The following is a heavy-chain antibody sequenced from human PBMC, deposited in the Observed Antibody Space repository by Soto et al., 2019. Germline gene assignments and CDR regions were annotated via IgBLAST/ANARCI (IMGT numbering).Heavy chain of an antibody. J-gene: IGHJ4*02. CDR1: GDSISSNVW. Sequence: QVQLQESGPGLVRPSGTLSLTCAVSGDSISSNVWWSWVRQPPGKGLKWIGEIYHSGSANFNPSLKSRVTMSVDTSKNQFSLKLNSVTAADTAMYYCARDAAVPGETDRFDYWGQGTLVSVSS. D-gene: IGHD6-19*01. V-gene: IGHV4-4*02. CDR3: ARDAAVPGETDRFDY. CDR2: IYHSGSA.